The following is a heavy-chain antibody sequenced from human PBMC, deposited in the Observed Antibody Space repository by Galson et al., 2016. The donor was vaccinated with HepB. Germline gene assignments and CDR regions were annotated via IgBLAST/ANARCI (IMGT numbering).Heavy chain of an antibody. D-gene: IGHD3-10*01. CDR2: IDWDDEK. CDR3: ARGGFGDLLYFDP. J-gene: IGHJ5*02. V-gene: IGHV2-70*11. CDR1: GFSLTTSGMC. Sequence: PALVKPTQTLTLTCTFSGFSLTTSGMCVSWIRQPPGKALEWLARIDWDDEKYYSASLETRLTISKDTSKNQVVLTMTNMDPVDTATYYCARGGFGDLLYFDPGGPGTLGTGSS.